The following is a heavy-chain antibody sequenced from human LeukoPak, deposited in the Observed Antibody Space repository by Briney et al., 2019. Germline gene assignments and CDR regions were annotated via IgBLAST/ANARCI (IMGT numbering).Heavy chain of an antibody. CDR1: GVDFVKAW. Sequence: KAGGSLRLSCATSGVDFVKAWMSWVRQAPGKGLEWVGRIKRITDDGATDYAAPVKGRFIISRDDSKNTVFLQMNSLKSEDTGVYYCTTDFGDYGAYWGQGTLVTVSS. D-gene: IGHD4-17*01. V-gene: IGHV3-15*01. J-gene: IGHJ4*02. CDR3: TTDFGDYGAY. CDR2: IKRITDDGAT.